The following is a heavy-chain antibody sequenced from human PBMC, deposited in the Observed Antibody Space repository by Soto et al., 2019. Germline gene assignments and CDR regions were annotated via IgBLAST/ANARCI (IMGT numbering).Heavy chain of an antibody. CDR3: ARDSSGYNGKADY. V-gene: IGHV3-23*01. CDR1: GFTFSSYA. J-gene: IGHJ4*02. CDR2: ISNSGGST. Sequence: GGSLRLSCAASGFTFSSYAMSWVRQAPGKGLEWVSSISNSGGSTYYADSVKGRFTISRDNSKNTLYLQMNNLRAEDTAVYYCARDSSGYNGKADYRGQGTLVTVSS. D-gene: IGHD3-22*01.